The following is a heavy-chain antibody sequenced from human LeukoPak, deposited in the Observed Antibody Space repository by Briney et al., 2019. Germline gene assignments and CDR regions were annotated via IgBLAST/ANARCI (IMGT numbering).Heavy chain of an antibody. D-gene: IGHD6-19*01. J-gene: IGHJ4*02. CDR2: IYSGGST. V-gene: IGHV3-66*04. CDR3: ARLSSGWYRKFDY. CDR1: GFTVSSNY. Sequence: GGSLRLSCAASGFTVSSNYMSWVRQAPGKGLEWVSVIYSGGSTYYADSVKGRFTISRDNSKNTLYLQMNSLRAEDTAVYYCARLSSGWYRKFDYWGQGALVTVSS.